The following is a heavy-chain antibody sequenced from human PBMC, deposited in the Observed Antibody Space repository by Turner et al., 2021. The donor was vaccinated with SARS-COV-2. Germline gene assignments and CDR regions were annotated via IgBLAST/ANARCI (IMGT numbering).Heavy chain of an antibody. J-gene: IGHJ4*02. D-gene: IGHD6-13*01. CDR2: MYPKNGEA. CDR3: ARGVAAGFDY. V-gene: IGHV1-8*01. CDR1: GYPFSILH. Sequence: QVQLVQHGSEVKETGASVKVSCKPSGYPFSILHINWVRQATGQGLYWMGWMYPKNGEAGYGHKFHGRVTFTRDTSVNTAYMEFSNLRSEDTAVYYCARGVAAGFDYWGQRTLVSGSS.